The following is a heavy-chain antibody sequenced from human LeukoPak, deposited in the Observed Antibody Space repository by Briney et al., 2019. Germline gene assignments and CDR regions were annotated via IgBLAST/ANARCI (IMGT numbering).Heavy chain of an antibody. CDR3: ARAPLGGPTI. J-gene: IGHJ3*02. V-gene: IGHV4-34*01. Sequence: PSETLSLTCAVYGGSFSGYYWSWIRQPPGKGLEWIGEINHSGSTNYNPSLKSRVTISVDTSKNQFSLKLSSVTAADTAVYYCARAPLGGPTIWGQETMVTVSS. CDR1: GGSFSGYY. CDR2: INHSGST. D-gene: IGHD2-15*01.